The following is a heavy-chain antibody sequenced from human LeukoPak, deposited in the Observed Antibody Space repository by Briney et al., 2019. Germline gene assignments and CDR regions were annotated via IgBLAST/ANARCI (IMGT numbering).Heavy chain of an antibody. CDR2: INHSGST. V-gene: IGHV4-34*01. Sequence: NPSETLSLTCAVYGGSFSGYYWSWIRQPPGKGLEWIGEINHSGSTNYNPSLKSRVTISVDTSKNQFSLKLSSVTAADTAVYYCARRGGWFDPWGQGTLVTVSS. CDR1: GGSFSGYY. CDR3: ARRGGWFDP. J-gene: IGHJ5*02.